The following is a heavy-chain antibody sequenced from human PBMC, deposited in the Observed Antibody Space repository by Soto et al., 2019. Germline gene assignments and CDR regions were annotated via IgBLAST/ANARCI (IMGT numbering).Heavy chain of an antibody. CDR2: IHPRDSYT. J-gene: IGHJ6*02. CDR1: RYSFTSYW. Sequence: PGESPKISFKGSRYSFTSYWISWVRQMPGKGLEWVGRIHPRDSYTNYSPSFQGHVTISADKSISTAYLQCSSLEASDTAMYYCARPAEYGAGRAPGYYYYYGMDVWGQGTTVTVSS. D-gene: IGHD3-10*01. V-gene: IGHV5-10-1*01. CDR3: ARPAEYGAGRAPGYYYYYGMDV.